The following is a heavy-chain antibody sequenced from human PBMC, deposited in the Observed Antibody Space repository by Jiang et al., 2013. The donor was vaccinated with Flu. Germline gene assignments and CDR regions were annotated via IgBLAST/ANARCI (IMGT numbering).Heavy chain of an antibody. CDR2: ISSSSSYI. CDR1: GFTFSSYS. D-gene: IGHD3-3*01. V-gene: IGHV3-21*01. CDR3: ARDFWSGYYPEYYFDY. J-gene: IGHJ4*02. Sequence: VQLVESGGGLVKPGGSLRLSCAASGFTFSSYSMNWVRQAPGKGLEWVSSISSSSSYIYYADSVKGRFTISRDNAKNSLYLQMNSLRAEDTAVYYCARDFWSGYYPEYYFDYWGQGTLVTVSS.